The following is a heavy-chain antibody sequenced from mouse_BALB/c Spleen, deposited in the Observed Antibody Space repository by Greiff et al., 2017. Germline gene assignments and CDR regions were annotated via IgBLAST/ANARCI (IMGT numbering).Heavy chain of an antibody. D-gene: IGHD2-1*01. CDR1: GYTFTSYW. J-gene: IGHJ2*01. Sequence: QVQLKESGAELAKPGASVKMSCKASGYTFTSYWMHWVKQRPGQGLEWIGYINPSTGYTEYNQKFKDKATLTADKSSSTAYMQLSSLTSEDSAVYYCARMYYGNPWYFDYWGQGTTLTVSS. CDR2: INPSTGYT. V-gene: IGHV1-7*01. CDR3: ARMYYGNPWYFDY.